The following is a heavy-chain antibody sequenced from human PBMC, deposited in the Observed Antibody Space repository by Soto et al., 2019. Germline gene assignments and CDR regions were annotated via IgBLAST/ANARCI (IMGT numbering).Heavy chain of an antibody. CDR3: ARGRSQLWLQRRYGMDV. CDR2: INHSGST. CDR1: GGSFSGHY. D-gene: IGHD5-18*01. J-gene: IGHJ6*02. Sequence: SETLSLTCAVYGGSFSGHYWSWIRQPPGKGLEWIGEINHSGSTNYNPSLKSRVTISVDTSKNQFSLKLSSVTAADTAVYYCARGRSQLWLQRRYGMDVWGQGTTVTVSS. V-gene: IGHV4-34*01.